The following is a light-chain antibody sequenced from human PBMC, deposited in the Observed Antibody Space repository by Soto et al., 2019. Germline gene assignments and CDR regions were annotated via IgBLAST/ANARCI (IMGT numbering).Light chain of an antibody. Sequence: QPVLTQPPSASGTPGQRVTISCSGSRSNIGSNYVYWYQQLPGTAPKLLIYRNNQRPSGVPDRFSGSKSGTSASLAISGLRSEDEADYYCAAWDDSLSGYVFGTGTQLTVL. CDR1: RSNIGSNY. CDR3: AAWDDSLSGYV. J-gene: IGLJ1*01. CDR2: RNN. V-gene: IGLV1-47*01.